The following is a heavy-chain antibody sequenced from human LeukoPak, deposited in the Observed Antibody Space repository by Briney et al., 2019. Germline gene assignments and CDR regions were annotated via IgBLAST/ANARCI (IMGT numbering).Heavy chain of an antibody. CDR3: AREGARYYYDSSGYFDY. V-gene: IGHV3-72*01. CDR2: TRNKANSYTT. CDR1: GFTFSDHY. D-gene: IGHD3-22*01. Sequence: GGSLRLSCAASGFTFSDHYMDWVRQAPGKGLEWVGRTRNKANSYTTEYVASVKSRFTISRDDSKNSLYLQMNSLKTEDTAVYYCAREGARYYYDSSGYFDYWGQGTLVTVSS. J-gene: IGHJ4*02.